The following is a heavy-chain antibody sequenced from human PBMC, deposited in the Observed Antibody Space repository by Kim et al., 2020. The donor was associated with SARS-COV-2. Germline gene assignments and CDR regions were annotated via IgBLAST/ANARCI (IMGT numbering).Heavy chain of an antibody. V-gene: IGHV3-53*04. CDR3: ARDRMNEGDWYFDL. D-gene: IGHD1-26*01. CDR2: IYSGGST. CDR1: GFTVSSNY. Sequence: GGSLRLSCAASGFTVSSNYMSWVRQAPGKGLEWVSVIYSGGSTYYADSVKGRFTISRHNSKNTLYLQMNSLRAEDTAVYYCARDRMNEGDWYFDLWGRGTLVTVSS. J-gene: IGHJ2*01.